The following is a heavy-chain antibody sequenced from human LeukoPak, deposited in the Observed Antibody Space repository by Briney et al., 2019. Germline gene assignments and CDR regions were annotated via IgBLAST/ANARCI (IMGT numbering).Heavy chain of an antibody. V-gene: IGHV3-33*01. CDR2: IWYDGSNK. CDR3: ARDEYYYDSSGYWDFDY. CDR1: GFTFSSYG. Sequence: GGSLRLSCAASGFTFSSYGMHWVRQAPGKGLEWVAVIWYDGSNKYYADSVKGRFTISRDNSKDTLYLQMNSLRAEDTAVYYCARDEYYYDSSGYWDFDYWGQGTLVTVSS. J-gene: IGHJ4*02. D-gene: IGHD3-22*01.